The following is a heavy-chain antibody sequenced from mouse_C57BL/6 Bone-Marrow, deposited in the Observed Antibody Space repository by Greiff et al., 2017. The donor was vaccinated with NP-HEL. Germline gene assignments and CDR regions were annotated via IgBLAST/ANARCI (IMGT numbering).Heavy chain of an antibody. CDR2: INYDGSST. J-gene: IGHJ4*01. V-gene: IGHV5-16*01. CDR1: GFTFSDYY. Sequence: EVQVVESEGGLVQPGSSMKLSCTASGFTFSDYYMAWVRQVPEKGLEWVANINYDGSSTYYLDSLKSRFIISRDNAKNIRYLQMSSLKSEDTATYYCARDPPGDYWGQGTTVTVSS. CDR3: ARDPPGDY.